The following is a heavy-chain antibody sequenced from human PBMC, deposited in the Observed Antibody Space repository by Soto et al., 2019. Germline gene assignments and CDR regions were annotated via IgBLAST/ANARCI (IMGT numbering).Heavy chain of an antibody. CDR1: GFTFSSCA. V-gene: IGHV3-23*01. CDR2: ISGSGGST. CDR3: AKDRGQSLTFDI. Sequence: PGGSLRLSCAASGFTFSSCAMSWVRQAPGKGLEWVSAISGSGGSTYYADSVKGRFTISRDNSKNTLYLQMNSLRAEDTAVYYCAKDRGQSLTFDIWGQGTMVTVSS. J-gene: IGHJ3*02.